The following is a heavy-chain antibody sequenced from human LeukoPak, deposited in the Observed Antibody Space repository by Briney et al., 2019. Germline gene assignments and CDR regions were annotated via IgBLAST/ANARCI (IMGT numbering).Heavy chain of an antibody. CDR3: ARFYSGSLDH. V-gene: IGHV4-59*08. CDR2: IYYSGST. D-gene: IGHD1-26*01. Sequence: SETLSLTCTVSGVSISSHYWSWIRQPPGKGLEWIGYIYYSGSTTYNPSLKSRVTVSVDTSKNQFFLKLSSVTAADTAVYYCARFYSGSLDHWGQGSLVTVSS. J-gene: IGHJ4*02. CDR1: GVSISSHY.